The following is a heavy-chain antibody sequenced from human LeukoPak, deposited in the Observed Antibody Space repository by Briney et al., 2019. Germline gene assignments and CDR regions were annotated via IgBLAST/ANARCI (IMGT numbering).Heavy chain of an antibody. V-gene: IGHV4-34*01. J-gene: IGHJ4*02. D-gene: IGHD3-10*01. Sequence: SETLSLTCSVFGGSIKSGGYYWSWIRQPPGKGLEWIGEINHSGSTNYNPSLKSRVTISVDTSKNQFSLKLSSVTAADTAVYYCARGRYYYGSGRKTNLFDYWGQGTLITVSS. CDR1: GGSIKSGGYY. CDR2: INHSGST. CDR3: ARGRYYYGSGRKTNLFDY.